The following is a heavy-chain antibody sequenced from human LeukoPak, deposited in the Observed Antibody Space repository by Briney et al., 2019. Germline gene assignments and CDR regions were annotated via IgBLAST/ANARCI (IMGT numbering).Heavy chain of an antibody. Sequence: SETLSLTCAVYGGSFSGYYWSWIRQPPGKGLEWIGEINHSGSTNYNPSLKSRVTISVDTSKNQFSLKLSSVTAADTAVYYCARGSGSHDYWGQGTLVTVSS. CDR3: ARGSGSHDY. CDR2: INHSGST. D-gene: IGHD6-13*01. V-gene: IGHV4-34*01. CDR1: GGSFSGYY. J-gene: IGHJ4*02.